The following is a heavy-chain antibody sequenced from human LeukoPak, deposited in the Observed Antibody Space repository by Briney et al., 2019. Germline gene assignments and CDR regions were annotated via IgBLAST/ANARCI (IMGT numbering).Heavy chain of an antibody. CDR2: INWNGGVT. V-gene: IGHV3-20*04. D-gene: IGHD3-22*01. CDR3: ARDQEVVLLFSYYYYYMDV. J-gene: IGHJ6*03. Sequence: PGGSLRLSCAASGFTFDQYGMSWVRQAPGKGLEWVSGINWNGGVTDYADSVKGRFTISRDNAKNSLYLQMNSLRAEDTAFYYCARDQEVVLLFSYYYYYMDVWGKGTTVTVSS. CDR1: GFTFDQYG.